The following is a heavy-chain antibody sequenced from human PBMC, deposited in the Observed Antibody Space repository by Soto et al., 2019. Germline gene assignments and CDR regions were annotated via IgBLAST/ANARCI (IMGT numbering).Heavy chain of an antibody. D-gene: IGHD4-17*01. CDR2: IYSGGST. CDR3: ATTVVTPSYYYGMDV. CDR1: GFTVSSNY. Sequence: PGGSLRLSCAASGFTVSSNYMSWVRQAPGKGLEWVSVIYSGGSTYYADSVKGRFTISRDNSKNTLYLQMNSLRAEDTAVYYCATTVVTPSYYYGMDVWGQGTTVTVSS. J-gene: IGHJ6*02. V-gene: IGHV3-53*01.